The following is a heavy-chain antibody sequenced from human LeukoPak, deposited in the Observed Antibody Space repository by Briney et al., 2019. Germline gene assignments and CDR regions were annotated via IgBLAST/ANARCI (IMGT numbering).Heavy chain of an antibody. Sequence: ASVTVSCKASGYTFTGYYMHWVRQAPGQGLEWMGWINPNSGGTNYAQKFQGRVTMTRDTSISTAYMELSRLRSDDTAVYYCARGLHEYDSSDYWGQGTLVTVSS. CDR1: GYTFTGYY. J-gene: IGHJ4*02. CDR2: INPNSGGT. D-gene: IGHD3-22*01. V-gene: IGHV1-2*02. CDR3: ARGLHEYDSSDY.